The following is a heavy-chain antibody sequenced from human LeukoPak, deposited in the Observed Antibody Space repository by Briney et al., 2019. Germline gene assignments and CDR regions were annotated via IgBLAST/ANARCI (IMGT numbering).Heavy chain of an antibody. Sequence: SETLSLTCAVYGGSFSGYYWSWIRQPPGKGLEWIGEINHSGSTNYNPSLKSRVTISVDTSKNQFSLKLSSVTAADTAVYYCARGRRGSGIVVVPAAKYYYYYMDVWGKGTTVTVSS. CDR2: INHSGST. D-gene: IGHD2-2*01. CDR3: ARGRRGSGIVVVPAAKYYYYYMDV. V-gene: IGHV4-34*01. J-gene: IGHJ6*03. CDR1: GGSFSGYY.